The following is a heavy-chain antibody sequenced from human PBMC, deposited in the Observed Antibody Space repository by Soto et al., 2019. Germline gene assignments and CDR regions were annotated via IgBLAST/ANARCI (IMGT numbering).Heavy chain of an antibody. Sequence: QVQLVQSGAEVKKPGASVKVSCKASGYTFTSYGISWVRQAPGQGLEGMGWISAYNGNTNYAKKLQGRVTMTTDTSTSTAYMELRSLRSDDTAVYYCARSIIGYCSGGSCYAYFDIWGQGTMVTVSS. CDR1: GYTFTSYG. CDR2: ISAYNGNT. J-gene: IGHJ3*02. CDR3: ARSIIGYCSGGSCYAYFDI. D-gene: IGHD2-15*01. V-gene: IGHV1-18*01.